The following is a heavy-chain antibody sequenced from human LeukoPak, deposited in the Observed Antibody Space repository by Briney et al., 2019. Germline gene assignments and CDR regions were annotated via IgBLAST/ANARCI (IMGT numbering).Heavy chain of an antibody. J-gene: IGHJ5*02. V-gene: IGHV4-28*05. CDR2: IYHSGDI. D-gene: IGHD2-2*01. CDR3: ARKPAARGWFDP. CDR1: GYSISTDNW. Sequence: PSDNLSLTCSVSGYSISTDNWWGWIRQPPGEGLEWIGYIYHSGDIYYNPSLKSRVTMSVDTSRNQFSLKLSSVTAVDTAVYYCARKPAARGWFDPWGQGTLVTVSS.